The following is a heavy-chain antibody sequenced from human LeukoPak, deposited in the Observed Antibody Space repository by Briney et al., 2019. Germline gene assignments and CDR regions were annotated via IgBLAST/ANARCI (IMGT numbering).Heavy chain of an antibody. V-gene: IGHV3-23*01. D-gene: IGHD3-22*01. Sequence: GGSLRLSCAASGFAFSSYAMSWVRQAPGKGLEWVSAISGSGGSTYYADSVKGRFTISRDNSKNTLYLQMNSLRAEDTAVYYCAKADSARYYYDSSVDYWGQGTLVTVSS. J-gene: IGHJ4*02. CDR3: AKADSARYYYDSSVDY. CDR1: GFAFSSYA. CDR2: ISGSGGST.